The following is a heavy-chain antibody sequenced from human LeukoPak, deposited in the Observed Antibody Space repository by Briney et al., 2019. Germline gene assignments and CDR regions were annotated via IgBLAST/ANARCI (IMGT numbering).Heavy chain of an antibody. V-gene: IGHV3-53*01. CDR1: GFTVSSSY. CDR2: IYSGGST. Sequence: PGGSLRLSCAASGFTVSSSYMSWVRQAPGKGLEWVSVIYSGGSTYYADSVKGRFTISRDNSKNTLYLQMNSLRAEDTAVYYCARERQYYFDYWGQGTLVTVSS. J-gene: IGHJ4*02. CDR3: ARERQYYFDY.